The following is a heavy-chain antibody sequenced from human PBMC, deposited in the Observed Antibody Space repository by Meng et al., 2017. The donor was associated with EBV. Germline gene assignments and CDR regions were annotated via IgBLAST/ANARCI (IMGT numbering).Heavy chain of an antibody. V-gene: IGHV1-69*06. Sequence: QVQLGAAGAEVKKPGSSVKVSCKASGGTFSGYAISWVRQAPGQGLEWMGGIIPIFGTANYAQKFQGRVTITADKSTSTAYMELSSLRSEDTAVYYCVRAEIAAAGRLDYWGQGTLVTVSS. CDR1: GGTFSGYA. CDR2: IIPIFGTA. J-gene: IGHJ4*02. D-gene: IGHD6-13*01. CDR3: VRAEIAAAGRLDY.